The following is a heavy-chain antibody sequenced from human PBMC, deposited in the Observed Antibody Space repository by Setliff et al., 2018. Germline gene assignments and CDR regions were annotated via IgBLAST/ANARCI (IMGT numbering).Heavy chain of an antibody. CDR1: GASINSLSW. J-gene: IGHJ6*03. Sequence: SETLSLTCTVSGASINSLSWWSWVRQPPGKGLEWIGEIYHDGNDKYTPSVHYSPSLKSRVTISLDTSKDQFSLSLTSVTAEDTAVYYCARMSGFQYIDVWDKGTTVTVSS. V-gene: IGHV4-4*02. D-gene: IGHD3-3*01. CDR2: IYHDGND. CDR3: ARMSGFQYIDV.